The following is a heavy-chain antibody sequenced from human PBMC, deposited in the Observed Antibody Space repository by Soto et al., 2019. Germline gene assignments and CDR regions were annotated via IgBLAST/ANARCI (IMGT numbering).Heavy chain of an antibody. Sequence: QVQLVQSGAEVKKPGSSVKVSCKASGGTFSSYAISWVRQAPGQGLEWMGGIIPIFGTANYAQKFQGRVTITADESTSTAYVERSSLRSEDTAVYYWARGPPRDGYNYNLGYFDYWGQGTLVTVSS. CDR2: IIPIFGTA. J-gene: IGHJ4*02. CDR3: ARGPPRDGYNYNLGYFDY. V-gene: IGHV1-69*12. CDR1: GGTFSSYA. D-gene: IGHD5-12*01.